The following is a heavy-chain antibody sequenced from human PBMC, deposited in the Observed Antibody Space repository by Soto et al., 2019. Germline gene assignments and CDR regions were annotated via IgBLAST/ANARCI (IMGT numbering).Heavy chain of an antibody. V-gene: IGHV3-30*18. CDR3: AKRGYYGSGSYESYFDY. J-gene: IGHJ4*02. CDR1: GFTFSSYG. CDR2: ISYDGSNK. D-gene: IGHD3-10*01. Sequence: QVQLVESGGGVVQPGRSLRLSCAASGFTFSSYGMHWVPQAPGKGLERVAVISYDGSNKYSADSVKGRFTISRDNSKNTLYLQMNSLRAEDTAVYYCAKRGYYGSGSYESYFDYWGQGTLVTSSS.